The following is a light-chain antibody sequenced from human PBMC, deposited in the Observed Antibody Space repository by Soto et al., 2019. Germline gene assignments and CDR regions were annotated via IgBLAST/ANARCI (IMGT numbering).Light chain of an antibody. CDR2: GAS. V-gene: IGKV3-15*01. CDR3: QQYNNWPQT. Sequence: EAVLTQSPATLSVSPVERATLSCRASQSVATNLAWYQQRPGQAPRLLIYGASKRAIGLPARFSGSGSGTEFTLTITSLQSEDFAVYYCQQYNNWPQTFGQGTKV. J-gene: IGKJ1*01. CDR1: QSVATN.